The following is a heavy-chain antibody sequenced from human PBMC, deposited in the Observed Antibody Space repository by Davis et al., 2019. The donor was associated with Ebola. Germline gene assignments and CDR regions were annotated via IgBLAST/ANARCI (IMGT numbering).Heavy chain of an antibody. CDR1: GFTFSKYA. CDR3: ARARWLQLRGRYDAFDI. D-gene: IGHD5-24*01. CDR2: ISSDGGST. J-gene: IGHJ3*02. Sequence: PGGSLRLSCAASGFTFSKYAMYWVRQAPGKGLEYVSAISSDGGSTYYADSVRGRCTISRDNSKNTLYLQMGSLRAEDMAVYYCARARWLQLRGRYDAFDIWGQGTLVTVSS. V-gene: IGHV3-64*02.